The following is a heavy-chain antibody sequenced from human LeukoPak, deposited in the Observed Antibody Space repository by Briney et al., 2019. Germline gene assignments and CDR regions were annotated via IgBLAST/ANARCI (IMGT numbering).Heavy chain of an antibody. CDR3: ARGYGSGSYCFDY. CDR1: GGSISSGGYY. V-gene: IGHV4-30-2*01. J-gene: IGHJ4*02. CDR2: IYHSGST. D-gene: IGHD3-10*01. Sequence: SETLSLTCTVSGGSISSGGYYWSWIRQPPGKGLEWIGYIYHSGSTYYNPSLKSRVTISVDRSKNQFSLKLSSVTAADTAVYYCARGYGSGSYCFDYWGQGTLVTVSS.